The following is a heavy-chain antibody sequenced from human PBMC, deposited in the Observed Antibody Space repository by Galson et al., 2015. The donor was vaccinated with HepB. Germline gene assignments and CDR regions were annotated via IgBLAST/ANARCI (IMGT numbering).Heavy chain of an antibody. J-gene: IGHJ4*02. Sequence: SLRLSCAASGFTFSSYWMHWVRQAPGKGLVWVSRINSDGSSTSYADSVKGRFTISRDNAKNTLYLQMNSLRAEDTAVYYCAREHSGYDKFDYWGQGTLVTVSS. V-gene: IGHV3-74*01. CDR2: INSDGSST. CDR3: AREHSGYDKFDY. D-gene: IGHD5-12*01. CDR1: GFTFSSYW.